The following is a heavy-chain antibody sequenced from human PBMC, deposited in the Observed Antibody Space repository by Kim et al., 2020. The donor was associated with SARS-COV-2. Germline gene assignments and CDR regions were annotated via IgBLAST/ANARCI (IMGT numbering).Heavy chain of an antibody. D-gene: IGHD6-13*01. J-gene: IGHJ1*01. CDR3: AKDLSWYGYFQR. CDR1: GDSITSSSFY. Sequence: SETLSLTCIISGDSITSSSFYWGWIRQPPGQGLEWIASISSSGSPSSNPSLKRRVTISIDKSNNHSSLNLNSVTAADTAVYYCAKDLSWYGYFQRWGQGTLVIVSS. CDR2: ISSSGSP. V-gene: IGHV4-39*07.